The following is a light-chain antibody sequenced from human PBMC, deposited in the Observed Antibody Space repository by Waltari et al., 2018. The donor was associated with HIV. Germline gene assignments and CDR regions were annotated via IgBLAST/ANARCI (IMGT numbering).Light chain of an antibody. CDR2: PAS. V-gene: IGKV1-9*01. CDR3: QQLDRFPLT. CDR1: QGISSY. J-gene: IGKJ3*01. Sequence: DIQLTQSPSFLSASVGDRVTITCRASQGISSYLAWYQQKPGKDPKLLISPASTLQSGVPSRFSGSGSGTEFTLTISSLQPEDFATYYCQQLDRFPLTFGPGTKLDVK.